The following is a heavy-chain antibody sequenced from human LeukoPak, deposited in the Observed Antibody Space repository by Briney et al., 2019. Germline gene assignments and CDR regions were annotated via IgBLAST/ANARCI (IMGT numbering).Heavy chain of an antibody. CDR3: ARATDGYSYGTGDY. D-gene: IGHD5-18*01. CDR2: INWNGGST. J-gene: IGHJ4*02. Sequence: GGSLRLSCAASGFTFSDYSMNWVRQAPGKGLEWVSGINWNGGSTGYADSVKGRFTISRDNAKNSLYLQMNSLRAEDTALYYCARATDGYSYGTGDYWGQGTLVTVSS. CDR1: GFTFSDYS. V-gene: IGHV3-20*04.